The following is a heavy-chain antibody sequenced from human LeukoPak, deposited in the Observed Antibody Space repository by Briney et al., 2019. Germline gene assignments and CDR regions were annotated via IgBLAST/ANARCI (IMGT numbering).Heavy chain of an antibody. Sequence: GGSLRLSCAASGFTFSSYWMSWVRQAPGKGLEWVANIKQDGSEKYYVDSVKGRFTISRDNAKNSLYLQMNSLRAEDTAVYYCARAPYDFWSGLDAFDIWGQGTMVTVSS. V-gene: IGHV3-7*01. CDR2: IKQDGSEK. D-gene: IGHD3-3*01. J-gene: IGHJ3*02. CDR3: ARAPYDFWSGLDAFDI. CDR1: GFTFSSYW.